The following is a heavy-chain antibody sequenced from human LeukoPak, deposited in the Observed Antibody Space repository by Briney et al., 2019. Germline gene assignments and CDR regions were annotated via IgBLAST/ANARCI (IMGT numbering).Heavy chain of an antibody. V-gene: IGHV3-7*01. Sequence: GGSLRLSCVASGFTFSTYKMTWVRQAPGKGLEWVANINQDASEKTYLDSVKGRFTISRDNAKNSLYLQMNSLRVEDTAVYYCARAIPYSDNYIWYFDSWGQGTLVTASS. D-gene: IGHD4/OR15-4a*01. J-gene: IGHJ4*02. CDR2: INQDASEK. CDR1: GFTFSTYK. CDR3: ARAIPYSDNYIWYFDS.